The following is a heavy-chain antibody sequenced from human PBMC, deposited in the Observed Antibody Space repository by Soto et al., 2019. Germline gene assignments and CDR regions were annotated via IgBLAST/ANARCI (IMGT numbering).Heavy chain of an antibody. J-gene: IGHJ5*01. V-gene: IGHV1-24*01. Sequence: ASVKVSCKVSGYTLTELSMHWVRQAPGKGLEWMGGFDPEDGETIYAQKFQGRVTMTEDTSTDTAYMELSSLRSEDTAVYYCATRIQPSGSSSWYSEGWFDSWGQGTLVTVSS. D-gene: IGHD6-13*01. CDR2: FDPEDGET. CDR3: ATRIQPSGSSSWYSEGWFDS. CDR1: GYTLTELS.